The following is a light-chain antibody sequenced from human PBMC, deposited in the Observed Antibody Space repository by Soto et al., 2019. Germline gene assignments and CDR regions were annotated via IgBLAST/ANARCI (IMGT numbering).Light chain of an antibody. CDR1: QSVSSN. J-gene: IGKJ1*01. Sequence: EIVMTQSPATLSVSPGERATLSCRASQSVSSNLAWYQQKPGQAPRLLIYGASTRVTGIPARFSGGGSGTEFTLNISTLQAEDFAVYYGHQYNNWPGTFGQGTKVEIK. CDR3: HQYNNWPGT. V-gene: IGKV3-15*01. CDR2: GAS.